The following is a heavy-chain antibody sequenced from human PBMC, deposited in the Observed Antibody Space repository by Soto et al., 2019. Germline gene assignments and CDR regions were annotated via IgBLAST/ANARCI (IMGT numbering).Heavy chain of an antibody. CDR1: GYTFTIYA. CDR3: AREPLNYDILTGYYPGDGFDI. J-gene: IGHJ3*02. Sequence: ASVKVSCKACGYTFTIYAMHGVRQAPGQRLEWMGWINAGNGNTKYSQKFQGRVTITRDTSASTAYMELSSLRSEDTAVYYCAREPLNYDILTGYYPGDGFDIWGQGTMVTV. V-gene: IGHV1-3*01. D-gene: IGHD3-9*01. CDR2: INAGNGNT.